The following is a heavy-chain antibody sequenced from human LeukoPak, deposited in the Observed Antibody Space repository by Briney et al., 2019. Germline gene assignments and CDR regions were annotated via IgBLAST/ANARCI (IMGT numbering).Heavy chain of an antibody. CDR2: AYYDSKWYI. V-gene: IGHV6-1*01. CDR3: ARDGAPSWNYYYNYYYMDV. CDR1: GDSVSSNRAA. D-gene: IGHD1-7*01. Sequence: SQTLSLTCAISGDSVSSNRAAWNWFRQSPSRGLEWLGRAYYDSKWYIDYALSVKSRITINPDTSKNQFSLKLSSVTAADTAVYYCARDGAPSWNYYYNYYYMDVWGKGTTVTVSS. J-gene: IGHJ6*03.